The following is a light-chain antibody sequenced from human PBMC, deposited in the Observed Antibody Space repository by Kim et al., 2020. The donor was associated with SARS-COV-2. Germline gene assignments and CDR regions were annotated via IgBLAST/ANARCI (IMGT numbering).Light chain of an antibody. CDR3: QQYGAS. CDR1: QSVTDN. V-gene: IGKV3-20*01. J-gene: IGKJ1*01. Sequence: VLTQSPGTLSLSPGERATLSCRASQSVTDNLAWYQQKPGQAPRLLIYGASTRATDIPDRFSGSGSGTDFTLTISRLEPEDFAVYYCQQYGASFGQGTKVDIK. CDR2: GAS.